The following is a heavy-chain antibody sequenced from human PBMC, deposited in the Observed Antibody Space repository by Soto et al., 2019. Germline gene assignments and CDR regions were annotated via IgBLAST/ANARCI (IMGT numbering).Heavy chain of an antibody. Sequence: QVQLVQSGAEVKKPGASVKVSCKASGYSFSTYDINWVRQAAGQGLEWMGWVNPKSGNTDYAQRFRGRVTMTSNNSISTAYMDLSALTPEDTAVYYCARHYCDSTSCYTDWFDPWGQGTLVTVSS. CDR3: ARHYCDSTSCYTDWFDP. CDR2: VNPKSGNT. V-gene: IGHV1-8*01. CDR1: GYSFSTYD. J-gene: IGHJ5*02. D-gene: IGHD2-2*02.